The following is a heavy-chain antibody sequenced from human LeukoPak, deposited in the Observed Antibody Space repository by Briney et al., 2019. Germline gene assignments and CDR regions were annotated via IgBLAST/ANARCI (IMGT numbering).Heavy chain of an antibody. Sequence: TSETLSLTCTVSGGPIRSYYWTWIRQPPGKGLEWIGSIYYSGNTYYNASLKSQVSISIDTSKNQFSLRLTSVTAADTAVYYCARQTGSGLFILPGGQGTLVTVSS. J-gene: IGHJ4*02. D-gene: IGHD3/OR15-3a*01. CDR1: GGPIRSYY. CDR2: IYYSGNT. V-gene: IGHV4-39*01. CDR3: ARQTGSGLFILP.